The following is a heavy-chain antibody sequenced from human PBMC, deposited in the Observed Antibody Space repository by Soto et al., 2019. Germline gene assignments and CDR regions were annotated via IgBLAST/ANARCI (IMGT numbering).Heavy chain of an antibody. CDR3: ARTTGYSSGWSPDC. J-gene: IGHJ4*02. Sequence: SETLSLTCTVSGGSISSSSYYWGWIRQPPGKGLEWIGSIYYSGSTYYNPSLKSRVTISVDTSKNQFSLKLSSVTAADTAVYYCARTTGYSSGWSPDCWGQGTLVTVSS. D-gene: IGHD6-19*01. CDR2: IYYSGST. V-gene: IGHV4-39*07. CDR1: GGSISSSSYY.